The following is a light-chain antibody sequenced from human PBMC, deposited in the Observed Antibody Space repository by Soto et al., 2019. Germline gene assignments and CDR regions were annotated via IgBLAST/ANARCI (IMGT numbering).Light chain of an antibody. J-gene: IGLJ2*01. CDR2: QVT. V-gene: IGLV2-14*01. CDR1: SSDVGNYNY. CDR3: TSFSTGSSYVI. Sequence: QSALTQPASVSGSPGQSITISCTGTSSDVGNYNYVSWYQETPGKAPRLIIYQVTNRPSGVSNRFSGSKSSNTASLTISGLQADDEADYYCTSFSTGSSYVIFGGGTKVTVL.